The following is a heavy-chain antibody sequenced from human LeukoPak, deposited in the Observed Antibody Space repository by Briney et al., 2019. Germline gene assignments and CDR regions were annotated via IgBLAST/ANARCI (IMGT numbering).Heavy chain of an antibody. V-gene: IGHV3-15*01. CDR1: GFTFSYAW. J-gene: IGHJ4*02. CDR3: TTTPTLGETTVIYY. D-gene: IGHD4-17*01. Sequence: GGSLRLSCAASGFTFSYAWMSWVRQVPGKELEWVGRIKSKTDGGTTDYAAPVQGRFTISRDDSKNTLYLQMNSLKTEDTAVYYCTTTPTLGETTVIYYWGQGTLVTVSS. CDR2: IKSKTDGGTT.